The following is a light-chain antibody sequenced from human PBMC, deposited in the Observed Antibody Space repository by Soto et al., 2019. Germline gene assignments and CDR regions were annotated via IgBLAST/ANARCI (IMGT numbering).Light chain of an antibody. CDR2: AAS. CDR3: RHYINSQWT. J-gene: IGKJ1*01. CDR1: QSVSSTY. V-gene: IGKV3-20*01. Sequence: EIVLTQSPGTLSLSPGERATLSCRPSQSVSSTYLDWYQQKPSQPPRLLIYAASSRATGIPDRFSGGASATDFTLTISRLEPEDFAVYYCRHYINSQWTFGQGTKVEIK.